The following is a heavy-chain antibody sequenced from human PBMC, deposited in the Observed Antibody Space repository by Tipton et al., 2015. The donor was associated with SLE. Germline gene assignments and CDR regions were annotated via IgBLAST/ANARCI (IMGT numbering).Heavy chain of an antibody. CDR2: INHSGST. Sequence: TLSLTCAVYGGSFSGYYWSWIRQPPGKGLEWIGEINHSGSTNYNQSLKSRVTISVDSSENQLFLKLSSVTAADTAVYYCARSEYSISSGAFDIWGQGTGVTVSS. D-gene: IGHD6-6*01. CDR1: GGSFSGYY. CDR3: ARSEYSISSGAFDI. J-gene: IGHJ3*02. V-gene: IGHV4-34*09.